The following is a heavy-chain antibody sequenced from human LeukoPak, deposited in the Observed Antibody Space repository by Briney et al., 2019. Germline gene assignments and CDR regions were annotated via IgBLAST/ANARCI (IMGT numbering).Heavy chain of an antibody. CDR3: ARDLRDGYIHYYGMDV. V-gene: IGHV1-69*04. CDR2: INPILGIA. D-gene: IGHD5-24*01. Sequence: SVKVSCKASGGTFSSYAISWVRQAPGQGLEWMGRINPILGIANYAQKFQGRVTITADKSTSTAYMELSSLRSEDTAVYYCARDLRDGYIHYYGMDVWGQGTTVTVSS. CDR1: GGTFSSYA. J-gene: IGHJ6*02.